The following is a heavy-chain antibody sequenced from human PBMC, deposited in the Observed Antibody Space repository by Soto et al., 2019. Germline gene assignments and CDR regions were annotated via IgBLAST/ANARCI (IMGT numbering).Heavy chain of an antibody. V-gene: IGHV4-34*01. Sequence: SETLSLTCAVYGGSFSGYYWSWIRQPPGKGLEWIGEINHSGSTNYNPSLKSRVTISVDTSKNQFSLKLSSVTAADTAVYYCARGSPAADTYNWFDPWGQGTLVTVSS. CDR2: INHSGST. CDR3: ARGSPAADTYNWFDP. J-gene: IGHJ5*02. CDR1: GGSFSGYY. D-gene: IGHD6-13*01.